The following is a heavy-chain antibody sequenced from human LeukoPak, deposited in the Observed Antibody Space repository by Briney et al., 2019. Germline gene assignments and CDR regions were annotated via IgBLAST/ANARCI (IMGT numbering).Heavy chain of an antibody. CDR2: INAGSGNT. Sequence: AASVKVSCKASGYTFTSYAMHWVRQAPGQRLEWMGWINAGSGNTKFSQKFQGRVTITRDTSASTAYMELSSLRSEDTAVYYCARFLGGSYGTDVWGQGTTVTVSS. CDR1: GYTFTSYA. V-gene: IGHV1-3*01. D-gene: IGHD1-26*01. CDR3: ARFLGGSYGTDV. J-gene: IGHJ6*02.